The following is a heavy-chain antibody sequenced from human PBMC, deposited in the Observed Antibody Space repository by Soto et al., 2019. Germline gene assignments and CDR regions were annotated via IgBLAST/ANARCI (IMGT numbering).Heavy chain of an antibody. CDR3: AKDLAHWYSSSFLKKRSYYGMDV. J-gene: IGHJ6*02. CDR1: GFTFSSYG. V-gene: IGHV3-30*18. CDR2: ISYDGSNK. Sequence: GGSLRLSCAASGFTFSSYGMHWVCQAPGKGLEWVAVISYDGSNKYYADSVKGRFTISRDNSKNTLYLQMNSLRAEDTAVYYCAKDLAHWYSSSFLKKRSYYGMDVWGQGTTVTVSS. D-gene: IGHD6-6*01.